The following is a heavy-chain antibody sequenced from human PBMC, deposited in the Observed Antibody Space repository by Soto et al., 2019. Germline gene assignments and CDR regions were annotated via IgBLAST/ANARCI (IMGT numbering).Heavy chain of an antibody. V-gene: IGHV3-33*01. CDR3: ARDPPDDSSGYYSFDH. CDR2: IWYDGSNK. Sequence: QVQLVESGGGVVQPGRSLRLSCAASGFTFSGYGMHWVRQAPGKGLEWVAFIWYDGSNKYYADSVKGRFTISRDNSKNTLYLQVNGPRAEDTAVYYCARDPPDDSSGYYSFDHWGQGTLVTVSS. CDR1: GFTFSGYG. D-gene: IGHD3-22*01. J-gene: IGHJ4*02.